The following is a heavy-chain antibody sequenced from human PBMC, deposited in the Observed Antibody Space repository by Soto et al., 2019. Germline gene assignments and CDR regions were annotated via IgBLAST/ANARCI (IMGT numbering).Heavy chain of an antibody. V-gene: IGHV3-23*01. J-gene: IGHJ4*02. CDR1: GFAFTSSA. Sequence: EVQLLESGGGLVQPGGSLRLSCAASGFAFTSSAMAWVRQAPGKGLQWVSAITVAGGGTYYADSVKGRFTISRDNSKNTLFLQMNSLSAEDTALYFCGKWPPSPKMGVTTHWGQGTLVSVYS. CDR2: ITVAGGGT. CDR3: GKWPPSPKMGVTTH. D-gene: IGHD1-26*01.